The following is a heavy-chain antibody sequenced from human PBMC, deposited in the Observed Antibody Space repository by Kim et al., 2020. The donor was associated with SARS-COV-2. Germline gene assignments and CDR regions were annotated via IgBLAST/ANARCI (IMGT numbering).Heavy chain of an antibody. CDR3: ARDTGKAVAGKEYNWFDP. J-gene: IGHJ5*02. D-gene: IGHD6-19*01. V-gene: IGHV3-11*05. Sequence: KGRFTISRDNAKNSLYLQVNSLRAEDTAVYYCARDTGKAVAGKEYNWFDPWGQGTLVTVSS.